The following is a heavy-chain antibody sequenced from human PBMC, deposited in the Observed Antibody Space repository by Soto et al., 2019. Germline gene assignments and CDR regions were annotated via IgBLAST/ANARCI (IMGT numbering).Heavy chain of an antibody. CDR1: GYTFTGFF. Sequence: QVQVVQSGAEVKKPGASVKVSCKASGYTFTGFFLNCVRQAPGQGLEWLGWLNPNTGGTNYAQYFQGRITMTRDASISTAYLELTSLRSDDTAGYYCAREGIEARIPSDWGQGTLVTVSS. CDR3: AREGIEARIPSD. CDR2: LNPNTGGT. J-gene: IGHJ4*02. D-gene: IGHD6-6*01. V-gene: IGHV1-2*02.